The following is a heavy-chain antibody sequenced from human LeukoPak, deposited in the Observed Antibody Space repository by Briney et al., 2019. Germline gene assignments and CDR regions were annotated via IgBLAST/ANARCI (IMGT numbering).Heavy chain of an antibody. V-gene: IGHV1-69*04. CDR2: IIPIIGIT. CDR1: GGTLSSYA. J-gene: IGHJ5*02. Sequence: SVKVSCKASGGTLSSYAISWGRQAPGQGVEWMGRIIPIIGITSYAQKVQGRVTITADKSTSTASMELSSLRAEDTGRYFSGRDSTPVVASMSWFDPWGQGALVTVSS. D-gene: IGHD2-15*01. CDR3: GRDSTPVVASMSWFDP.